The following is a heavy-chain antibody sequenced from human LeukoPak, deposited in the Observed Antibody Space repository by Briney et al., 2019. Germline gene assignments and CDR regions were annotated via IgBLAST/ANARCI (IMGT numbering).Heavy chain of an antibody. CDR2: IYTSGST. CDR1: GGSFSGYY. Sequence: PSETLSLTCAVYGGSFSGYYWSWIRQPAGKGLEWIGRIYTSGSTNYNPSLKSRVTISVDTSKNQFSLKLSSVTAADTAVYYCARARYNWNGNWFDPWGQGTLVTVSS. CDR3: ARARYNWNGNWFDP. J-gene: IGHJ5*02. D-gene: IGHD1-1*01. V-gene: IGHV4-59*10.